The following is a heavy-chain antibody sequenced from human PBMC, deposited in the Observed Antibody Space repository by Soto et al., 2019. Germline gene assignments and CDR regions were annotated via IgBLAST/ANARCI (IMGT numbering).Heavy chain of an antibody. V-gene: IGHV3-23*01. J-gene: IGHJ4*02. CDR3: AKDMKGTVADYFHY. CDR2: ISGSGGST. CDR1: GFTFSSSA. D-gene: IGHD6-19*01. Sequence: EVRLLESGGGLVQPGGSLRLSCAASGFTFSSSAMTWVRQAPGKGLECVSIISGSGGSTHYADSVRGRFTISRDNSKNTLYLQMNSLRVEDTGVYYYAKDMKGTVADYFHYWGQGTLLTVSS.